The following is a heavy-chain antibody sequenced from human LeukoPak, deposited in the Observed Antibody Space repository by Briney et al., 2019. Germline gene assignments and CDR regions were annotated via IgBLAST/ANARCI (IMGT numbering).Heavy chain of an antibody. D-gene: IGHD6-13*01. J-gene: IGHJ5*02. Sequence: ASVKVSFKASGYTFTTFGITWVRQAPGQGLEWMGWISAYNGNTKYAQKFQGRVTMTTDTSTTTAYMELRALTSDDTAVYYCARAIAAGGIGGYNWFDPWGQGTLVSVSS. CDR1: GYTFTTFG. CDR2: ISAYNGNT. CDR3: ARAIAAGGIGGYNWFDP. V-gene: IGHV1-18*01.